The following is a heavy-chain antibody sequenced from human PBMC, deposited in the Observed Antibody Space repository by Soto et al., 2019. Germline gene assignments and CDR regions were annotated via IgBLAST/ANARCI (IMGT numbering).Heavy chain of an antibody. D-gene: IGHD3-22*01. V-gene: IGHV3-30*03. CDR2: ISCDGSNR. CDR1: GFTFSSHA. J-gene: IGHJ4*02. Sequence: SLRLSCAAAGFTFSSHAMNWVRQAPGKGLEWVAVISCDGSNRYYADSQRGRLTISRDNSRNTLYLQMDNLRPDDTAIYYCARAHGPYYDSSYYGLARNYFDYWGQGTLVTVSS. CDR3: ARAHGPYYDSSYYGLARNYFDY.